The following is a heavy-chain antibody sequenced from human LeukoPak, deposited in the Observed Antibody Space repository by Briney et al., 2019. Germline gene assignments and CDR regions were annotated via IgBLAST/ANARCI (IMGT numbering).Heavy chain of an antibody. Sequence: GGSLRLSCAASGFTFSSYWMSWVRQAPGKGLEWVANIKQDGSEKYYVDSVKGRFTISRDNAKNSLYLQMNSLRAEDTALYYCAKDIRAPIAVAGTLNAFDIWGQGTMVTVSS. CDR1: GFTFSSYW. V-gene: IGHV3-7*03. D-gene: IGHD6-19*01. CDR3: AKDIRAPIAVAGTLNAFDI. CDR2: IKQDGSEK. J-gene: IGHJ3*02.